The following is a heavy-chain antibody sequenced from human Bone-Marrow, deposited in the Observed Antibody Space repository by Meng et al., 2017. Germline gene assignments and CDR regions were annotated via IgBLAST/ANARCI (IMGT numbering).Heavy chain of an antibody. V-gene: IGHV4-34*01. D-gene: IGHD4-11*01. CDR2: INHSGST. CDR1: GGSLSDYY. CDR3: ARGPTTMAHDFDY. Sequence: QGLLQQWGAELLKPSETLSLTCVVSGGSLSDYYWSWIRQPPGKGLEWIGEINHSGSTNYNPSLESRATISVDTSQNNLSLKLSSVTAADSAVYYCARGPTTMAHDFDYWGQGTLVTVSS. J-gene: IGHJ4*02.